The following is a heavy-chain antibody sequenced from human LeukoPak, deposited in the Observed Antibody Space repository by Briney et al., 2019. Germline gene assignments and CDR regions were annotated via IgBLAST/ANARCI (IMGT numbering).Heavy chain of an antibody. V-gene: IGHV3-11*04. J-gene: IGHJ3*02. CDR2: IRSSGSTI. CDR1: GFTFSDYY. CDR3: ARVLGITFGGVIVPDAFDI. Sequence: GSLRLSCAASGFTFSDYYMSWIRQAPGKGLEWVSYIRSSGSTIYYADSVEGRFTISRDNAKNSLYLQMNGLRAEDTAVYYCARVLGITFGGVIVPDAFDIWGQGTMVTVSS. D-gene: IGHD3-16*02.